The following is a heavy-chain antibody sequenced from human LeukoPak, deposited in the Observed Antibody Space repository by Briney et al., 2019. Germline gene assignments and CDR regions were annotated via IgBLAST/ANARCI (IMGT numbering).Heavy chain of an antibody. D-gene: IGHD2-15*01. CDR1: GYSISSGFY. J-gene: IGHJ4*02. V-gene: IGHV4-38-2*02. CDR3: ARGSRRPRGYCSGGSCGRYYFDY. Sequence: SETLSLTCTVSGYSISSGFYWGWIRQPPGKGLEWIGNIYHSGSTYYNPSLKSRVTISVDMSKNQFSLKLSSVTAADTAVYYCARGSRRPRGYCSGGSCGRYYFDYWGQGTLVTVSS. CDR2: IYHSGST.